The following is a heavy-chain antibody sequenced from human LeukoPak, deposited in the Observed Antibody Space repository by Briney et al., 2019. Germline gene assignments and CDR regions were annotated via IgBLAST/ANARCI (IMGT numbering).Heavy chain of an antibody. Sequence: PGGSLRLSCVVSGFTFSDYHMNWVRQAPGKGLEWVSSISTSNSYIYYADPLTGRFTISRDNSKNTLFLQMSSLRAEDTAVYYCARAYSSSWYDFWGQGTLVTVSS. CDR1: GFTFSDYH. D-gene: IGHD6-13*01. V-gene: IGHV3-21*04. J-gene: IGHJ5*01. CDR2: ISTSNSYI. CDR3: ARAYSSSWYDF.